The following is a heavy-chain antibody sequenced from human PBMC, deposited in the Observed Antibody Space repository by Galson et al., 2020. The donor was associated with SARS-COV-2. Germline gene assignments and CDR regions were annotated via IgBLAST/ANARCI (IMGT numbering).Heavy chain of an antibody. Sequence: SETLSLTCAVYGGSFSGYYWSWIRQPPGKGLEWIGEINHSGSTNYNPSLKSRVTISVDTSKNQFSLKLSSVTAADTAVYYCARAAVAAPSPLRRKRYFDLWGRGTLVTVSS. CDR1: GGSFSGYY. CDR3: ARAAVAAPSPLRRKRYFDL. V-gene: IGHV4-34*01. D-gene: IGHD6-19*01. J-gene: IGHJ2*01. CDR2: INHSGST.